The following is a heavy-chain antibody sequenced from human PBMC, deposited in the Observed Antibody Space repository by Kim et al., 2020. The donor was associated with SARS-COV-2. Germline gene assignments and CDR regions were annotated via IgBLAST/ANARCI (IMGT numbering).Heavy chain of an antibody. V-gene: IGHV4-30-2*04. CDR3: AGERLYYYDSSENWFDP. D-gene: IGHD3-22*01. J-gene: IGHJ5*02. Sequence: LKSRVTISVDASKNQFSLKLSSVTAADTAVYYCAGERLYYYDSSENWFDPWGQGTLVTVSS.